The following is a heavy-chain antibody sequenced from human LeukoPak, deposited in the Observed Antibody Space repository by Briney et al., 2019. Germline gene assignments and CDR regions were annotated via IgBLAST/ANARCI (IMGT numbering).Heavy chain of an antibody. CDR3: ARDWVGISRNAFDI. Sequence: PGGSLRLSCAASGFTLDDYGMSWARQAPGKGLEWVSNINWHGGSTGYADSVKGRFTISRDNAKKSLYLQMNSLRAEDTALYYCARDWVGISRNAFDIWGQGTMVTVSS. V-gene: IGHV3-20*04. J-gene: IGHJ3*02. CDR2: INWHGGST. CDR1: GFTLDDYG. D-gene: IGHD2-21*01.